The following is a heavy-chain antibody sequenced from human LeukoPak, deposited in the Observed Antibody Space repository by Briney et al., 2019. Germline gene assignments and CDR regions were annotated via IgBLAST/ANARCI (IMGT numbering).Heavy chain of an antibody. J-gene: IGHJ4*02. CDR1: GGSFSGYY. Sequence: SETPSLTCAVYGGSFSGYYWSWIRQPPGKGLEWIGEINHSGSTNYNPSLKSRVTISVDTSKNQFSLKLSSVTAADTAVYYCARVGSYRFDYWGQGTLVTVSS. D-gene: IGHD1-26*01. V-gene: IGHV4-34*01. CDR2: INHSGST. CDR3: ARVGSYRFDY.